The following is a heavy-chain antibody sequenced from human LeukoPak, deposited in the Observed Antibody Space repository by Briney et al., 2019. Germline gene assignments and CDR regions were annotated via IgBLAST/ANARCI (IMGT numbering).Heavy chain of an antibody. J-gene: IGHJ4*02. CDR2: ISGSGCST. CDR1: GFTFSSYA. D-gene: IGHD6-13*01. CDR3: AKGKEAAAGSFDY. Sequence: GSLRLSCAASGFTFSSYAMSWVPQAPGMGLEGVAAISGSGCSTYYADSVKGRFTISRDNSKNTLYLQMNSLRAEDTAVYYCAKGKEAAAGSFDYWGQGTLVTVSS. V-gene: IGHV3-23*01.